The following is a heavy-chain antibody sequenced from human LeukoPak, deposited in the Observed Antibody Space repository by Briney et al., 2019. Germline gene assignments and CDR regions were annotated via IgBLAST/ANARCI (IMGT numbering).Heavy chain of an antibody. Sequence: SKTLSLTCTVSGYSITSGYYWGWIRQPPGKGLEWIGYIYYSGSTNYNPSLKSRVTISVDTSNNQLSLKLSSVTAADTAVYYCASSSSGWHTHFDYWGQGTLVTVSS. J-gene: IGHJ4*02. V-gene: IGHV4-61*01. CDR1: GYSITSGYY. CDR3: ASSSSGWHTHFDY. CDR2: IYYSGST. D-gene: IGHD6-19*01.